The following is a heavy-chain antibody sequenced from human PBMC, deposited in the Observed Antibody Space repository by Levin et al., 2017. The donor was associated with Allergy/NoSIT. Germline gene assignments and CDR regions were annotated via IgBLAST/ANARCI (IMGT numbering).Heavy chain of an antibody. V-gene: IGHV3-11*01. CDR1: GFTFSDYY. CDR3: ARDSAYDFWSGYAGEFDY. Sequence: GESLKISCAASGFTFSDYYMSWIRQAPGKGLEWVSYISSSGSTIYYADSVKGRFTISRDNAKNSLYLQMNSLRAEDTAVYYCARDSAYDFWSGYAGEFDYWGQGTLVTVSS. J-gene: IGHJ4*02. CDR2: ISSSGSTI. D-gene: IGHD3-3*01.